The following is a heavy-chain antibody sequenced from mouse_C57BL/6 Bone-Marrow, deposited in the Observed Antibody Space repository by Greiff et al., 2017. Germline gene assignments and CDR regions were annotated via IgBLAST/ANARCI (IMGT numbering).Heavy chain of an antibody. V-gene: IGHV1-55*01. CDR3: AKGLGYDVEDY. CDR1: GYTFTSYW. CDR2: IYPGSGSN. Sequence: QVQLQQPGAEFVKPGASVKMSCKASGYTFTSYWITWVKQRPGQGLEWIGDIYPGSGSNNYNEKFKSKATLTVDTSSSTAYMQLSSLTTEDSAVYYCAKGLGYDVEDYWGQGTSVTVSS. J-gene: IGHJ4*01. D-gene: IGHD2-2*01.